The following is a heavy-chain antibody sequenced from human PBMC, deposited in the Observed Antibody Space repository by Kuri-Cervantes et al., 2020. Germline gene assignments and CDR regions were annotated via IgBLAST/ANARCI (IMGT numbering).Heavy chain of an antibody. V-gene: IGHV1-18*04. Sequence: ASVKVSCKASGYTFTSYCMHWVRQAPGQGLEWMGWISAYNGNTNYAQKLQGRVTMTTDTSTSTAYMELRSLRSDDTAVYYCARDLYSSGWYGGAFDIWGQGTMVTVSS. CDR3: ARDLYSSGWYGGAFDI. CDR2: ISAYNGNT. CDR1: GYTFTSYC. J-gene: IGHJ3*02. D-gene: IGHD6-19*01.